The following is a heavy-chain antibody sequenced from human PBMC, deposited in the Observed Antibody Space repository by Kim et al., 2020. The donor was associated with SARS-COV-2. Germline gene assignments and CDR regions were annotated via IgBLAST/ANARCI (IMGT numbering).Heavy chain of an antibody. D-gene: IGHD3-10*01. J-gene: IGHJ4*02. Sequence: ASVKVSCKASGYTFTSYGISWVRQAPGQGLEWMGWISAYNGNTNYAQKLQGRVTMTTDTSTSTAYMELRSLRSDDTAVYYCARQESYYYGSGSYSGPNFDYWGQGTLVTVSS. CDR3: ARQESYYYGSGSYSGPNFDY. V-gene: IGHV1-18*01. CDR2: ISAYNGNT. CDR1: GYTFTSYG.